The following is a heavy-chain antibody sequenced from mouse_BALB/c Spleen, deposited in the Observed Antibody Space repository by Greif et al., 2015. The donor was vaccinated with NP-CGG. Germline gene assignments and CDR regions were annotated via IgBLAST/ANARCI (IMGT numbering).Heavy chain of an antibody. CDR2: ISSGGSYT. CDR1: GFTFSSYA. D-gene: IGHD1-2*01. Sequence: EVMLVESGGGLVKPGGSLKLSCAASGFTFSSYAMSWVRQTPEKRLKWVATISSGGSYTYYPDSVKGRFTISRDNAKNTLYLQMSSLRSEDTAMYYCARQTTATEAMDYWGQGTSVTVSS. J-gene: IGHJ4*01. CDR3: ARQTTATEAMDY. V-gene: IGHV5-9-1*01.